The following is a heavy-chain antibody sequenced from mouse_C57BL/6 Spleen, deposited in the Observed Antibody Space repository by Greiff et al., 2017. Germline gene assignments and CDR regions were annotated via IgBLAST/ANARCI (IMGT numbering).Heavy chain of an antibody. V-gene: IGHV10-3*01. D-gene: IGHD1-1*01. CDR2: IRSKSSNYAT. CDR1: GFTFNTYA. J-gene: IGHJ3*01. Sequence: DVHLVESGGGLVQPKGSLKLSCAASGFTFNTYAMHWVRQAPGKGLEWVARIRSKSSNYATYYADSVKDRFTISRDDSQSMLYLQMNNLKTEDTAMYYCVREWDYYGSSPWFAYWGQGTLVTVSA. CDR3: VREWDYYGSSPWFAY.